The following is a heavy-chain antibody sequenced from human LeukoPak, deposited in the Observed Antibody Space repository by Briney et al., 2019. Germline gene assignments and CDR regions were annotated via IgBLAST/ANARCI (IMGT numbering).Heavy chain of an antibody. J-gene: IGHJ6*03. D-gene: IGHD4-17*01. CDR3: ARDGMDMTTVTNGFYYYYYYMDV. CDR2: ISAYNGKT. CDR1: GYTFTSYG. Sequence: GASVKVSCKASGYTFTSYGISWVRQAPGQGLEWMGWISAYNGKTNYAQKLQGRVTMTTDTSTSTAYMELRSLRSDDTAVYYCARDGMDMTTVTNGFYYYYYYMDVWGKGTTVTISS. V-gene: IGHV1-18*01.